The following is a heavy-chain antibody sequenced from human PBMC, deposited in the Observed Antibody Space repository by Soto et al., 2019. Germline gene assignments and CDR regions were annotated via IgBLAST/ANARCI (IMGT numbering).Heavy chain of an antibody. D-gene: IGHD2-21*02. CDR3: AKSLVTPSDAFDL. Sequence: PGGSLRLSCAASGFTFGNCAMNWVRQAPGKGLEWISSISDPGTSTYYANSVKGRFSMSRDNSKNTLFLQMNRLRADDTAVYFCAKSLVTPSDAFDLWGRGTLVTASS. CDR1: GFTFGNCA. V-gene: IGHV3-23*01. CDR2: ISDPGTST. J-gene: IGHJ3*01.